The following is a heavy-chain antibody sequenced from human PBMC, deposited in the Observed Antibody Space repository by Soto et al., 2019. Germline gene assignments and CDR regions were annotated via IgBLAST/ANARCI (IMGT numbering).Heavy chain of an antibody. CDR3: ARRLYYDSSGFEGGGMDV. Sequence: QLQLQESGPGLVKPSETLSLTCTVSGGSISSSSYYWGWIRQPPGKGLEWIGSIYYSGSTYYNPSLKSRVTISVGTSKNQFSLKLSSVTAADTAVYYCARRLYYDSSGFEGGGMDVWGQGTTVTVSS. J-gene: IGHJ6*02. D-gene: IGHD3-22*01. V-gene: IGHV4-39*01. CDR2: IYYSGST. CDR1: GGSISSSSYY.